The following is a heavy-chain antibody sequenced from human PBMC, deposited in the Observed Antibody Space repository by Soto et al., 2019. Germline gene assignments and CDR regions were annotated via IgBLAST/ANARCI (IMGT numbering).Heavy chain of an antibody. CDR2: ISADGSDK. Sequence: QVQLVESGGGVVQPGRSLRLSCAASGFTFSNFGMHWGRQAPGKGLEWVAAISADGSDKYFSDSVKGRFTISRDNSKKTLFLQMTSLRVEDTAVYYCTKGSEVASQELDYWGQGTLVTVSS. D-gene: IGHD3-3*01. CDR1: GFTFSNFG. J-gene: IGHJ4*02. CDR3: TKGSEVASQELDY. V-gene: IGHV3-30*18.